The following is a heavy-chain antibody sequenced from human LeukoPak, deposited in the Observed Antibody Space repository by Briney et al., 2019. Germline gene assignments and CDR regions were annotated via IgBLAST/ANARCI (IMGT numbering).Heavy chain of an antibody. CDR1: GFTFSSYS. J-gene: IGHJ3*01. Sequence: GGSLRLSCAASGFTFSSYSMNWVRQAPGKGLEWVSSISGRSDSIYYADSGKGRFTISRDNAKNSVYLQLNSLRAEDTAVYYCSLWFGEPRAFDFRGQGTMVTVFS. CDR2: ISGRSDSI. V-gene: IGHV3-21*04. CDR3: SLWFGEPRAFDF. D-gene: IGHD3-10*01.